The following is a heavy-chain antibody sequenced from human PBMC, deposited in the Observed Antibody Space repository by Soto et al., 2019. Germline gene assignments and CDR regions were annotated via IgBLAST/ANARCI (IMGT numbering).Heavy chain of an antibody. V-gene: IGHV3-30*03. CDR1: GFIFISYG. CDR3: VTKDKWFES. Sequence: GGSMRQSRTGGGFIFISYGMNWVRQAPGKGLVWVAVISHDGKVKYYADSVKGRFTISRDNSKNTLYLQMNSLRVEVTDVYYCVTKDKWFESW. CDR2: ISHDGKVK. J-gene: IGHJ5*01.